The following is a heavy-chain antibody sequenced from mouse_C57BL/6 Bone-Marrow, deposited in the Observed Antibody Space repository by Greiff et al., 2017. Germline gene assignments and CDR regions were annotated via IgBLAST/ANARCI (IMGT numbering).Heavy chain of an antibody. V-gene: IGHV1-82*01. CDR2: IYPGDGDT. D-gene: IGHD1-1*01. CDR3: AREDYYGR. Sequence: VQLQQSGPELVKPGASVKISCKASGYAFSSSWMNWVKQRPGKGLEWIGRIYPGDGDTNYNGKFKGKATLTADKSSSTAYMQLSSLTSEDSAVYFCAREDYYGRWGTGTTVTVSS. CDR1: GYAFSSSW. J-gene: IGHJ1*03.